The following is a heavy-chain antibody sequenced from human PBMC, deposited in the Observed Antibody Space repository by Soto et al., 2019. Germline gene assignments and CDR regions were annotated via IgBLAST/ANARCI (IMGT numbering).Heavy chain of an antibody. CDR1: VCTFSSYA. D-gene: IGHD6-6*01. Sequence: SVKFSCKASVCTFSSYAIIWVRQAPGQGLEWMGGIIPIFGTANYAQKFQGRVTITADESTSTAYMELSSLRSEDTAVYYCARTIEYSSSSSIDYWGQGTLVTVSS. V-gene: IGHV1-69*13. CDR3: ARTIEYSSSSSIDY. J-gene: IGHJ4*02. CDR2: IIPIFGTA.